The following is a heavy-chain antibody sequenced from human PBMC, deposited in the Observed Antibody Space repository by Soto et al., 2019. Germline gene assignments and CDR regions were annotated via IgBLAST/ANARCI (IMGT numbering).Heavy chain of an antibody. V-gene: IGHV3-23*01. CDR1: GITLSSYA. J-gene: IGHJ4*02. D-gene: IGHD3-3*01. Sequence: EVQLLESGGGLVRPGGSLRLSCAASGITLSSYAVTWLRQTPGKGLAWVGGINSSGGSTSYAVAVKGRFTISRDNSKNTVSLQMNSLKSEDTAVYYCANLFFPEAPLDYWGRGTLVTVSS. CDR2: INSSGGST. CDR3: ANLFFPEAPLDY.